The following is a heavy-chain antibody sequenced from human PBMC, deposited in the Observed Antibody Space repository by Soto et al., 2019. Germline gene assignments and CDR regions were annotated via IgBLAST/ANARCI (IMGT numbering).Heavy chain of an antibody. CDR1: GFTFSSYG. V-gene: IGHV3-33*01. CDR3: ARDSGYSSSWYSEYFQH. Sequence: QVQLVESGGGVVQPGRSLRLSCAASGFTFSSYGMHWVRQAPGKGLEWVAVIWYDGSNKYYADSVKGRFTISRDNSKNTLYLQMSSLRAEDTAVYYCARDSGYSSSWYSEYFQHWGQGTLVTVSS. D-gene: IGHD6-13*01. CDR2: IWYDGSNK. J-gene: IGHJ1*01.